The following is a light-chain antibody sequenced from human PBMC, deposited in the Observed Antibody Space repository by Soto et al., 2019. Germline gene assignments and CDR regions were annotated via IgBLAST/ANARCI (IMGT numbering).Light chain of an antibody. Sequence: DIQMTQSPSTLSPFVGDTVTITCRASQSISHWLAWYQQRPGRAPKLLIYDASSLESGVPSRFSGSGSGTEFTLTISSLQPDDFATSYCQQYSAYPYTFGQGTKVDIK. CDR3: QQYSAYPYT. J-gene: IGKJ2*01. CDR2: DAS. CDR1: QSISHW. V-gene: IGKV1-5*01.